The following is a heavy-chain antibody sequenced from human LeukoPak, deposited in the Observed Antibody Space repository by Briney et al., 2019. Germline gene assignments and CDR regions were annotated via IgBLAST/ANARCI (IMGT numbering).Heavy chain of an antibody. D-gene: IGHD2-2*01. V-gene: IGHV1-2*02. CDR3: ARDLIVVVPAAISVWFDP. CDR1: GYTFTGYY. CDR2: INPNSGGT. J-gene: IGHJ5*02. Sequence: GASVKVSCKASGYTFTGYYMHWVRQAPGQGFEWMGWINPNSGGTNYAQKFQGRVTMTRDTSISTAYMELSRLRSDDTAVYYCARDLIVVVPAAISVWFDPWGQGTLVTVSS.